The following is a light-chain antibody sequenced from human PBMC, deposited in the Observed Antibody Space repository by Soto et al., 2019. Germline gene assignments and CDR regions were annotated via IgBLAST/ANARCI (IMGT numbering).Light chain of an antibody. J-gene: IGKJ5*01. CDR1: QDIRSR. V-gene: IGKV1-9*01. CDR2: AAS. CDR3: QQLDSYPIT. Sequence: IQLTQSPSSLSASVGDRITNTCRACQDIRSRLAWYQQKPGKAPKLLIYAASTLQSGVPSRFSGSGSGTAFTLTISSPQPEDFATYYCQQLDSYPITFGQGTRLEIK.